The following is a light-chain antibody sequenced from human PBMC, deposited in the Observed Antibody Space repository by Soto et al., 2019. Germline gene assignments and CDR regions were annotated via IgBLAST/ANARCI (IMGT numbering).Light chain of an antibody. CDR1: QSVSSSY. Sequence: EIVLTQSPGTLSLSAGERATLSCRASQSVSSSYLAWYQQKPGKAPRLLIYGASSRATGIPDRFSGSGSGTDFTLTISRLEPEDFAVYYCQQYGSSPWTFGQGTKVDIK. CDR2: GAS. V-gene: IGKV3-20*01. CDR3: QQYGSSPWT. J-gene: IGKJ1*01.